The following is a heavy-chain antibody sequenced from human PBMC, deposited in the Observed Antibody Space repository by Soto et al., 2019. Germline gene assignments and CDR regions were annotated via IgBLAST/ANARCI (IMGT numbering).Heavy chain of an antibody. D-gene: IGHD3-22*01. CDR1: GYSFTSYW. J-gene: IGHJ4*02. V-gene: IGHV5-51*03. Sequence: EVQLVQSGAEVKKPGESLKISCKGSGYSFTSYWIGWVRQMPGKGLEWMGIIYPGDSDTRYSPAFQGQVTISADKSISTAYLQWSSLKASDTAMYSCARDPYYYDSSGYRDYWGQGTLVTVSS. CDR2: IYPGDSDT. CDR3: ARDPYYYDSSGYRDY.